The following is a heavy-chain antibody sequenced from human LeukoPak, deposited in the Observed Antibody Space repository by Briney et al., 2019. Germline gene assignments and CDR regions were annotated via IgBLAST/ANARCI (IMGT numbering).Heavy chain of an antibody. D-gene: IGHD3-22*01. CDR2: IRYDGSNK. J-gene: IGHJ3*02. Sequence: GGSLRLSCAASGFTFSSYGMHWVRQAPGKGLEWVAFIRYDGSNKYYADSVKGRFTISRDNSKNTLYLQMNSLRAEDTAVYYCAKDQDSSGYYFDAFDIWGHGTMVTVSS. V-gene: IGHV3-30*02. CDR3: AKDQDSSGYYFDAFDI. CDR1: GFTFSSYG.